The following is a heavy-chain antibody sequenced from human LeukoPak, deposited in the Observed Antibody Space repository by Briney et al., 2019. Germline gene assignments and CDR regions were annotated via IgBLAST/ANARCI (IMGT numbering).Heavy chain of an antibody. J-gene: IGHJ3*02. CDR3: ARAHDLRYFDWSHAFDI. D-gene: IGHD3-9*01. Sequence: GGSLRLSCAASGLTFNNYWMNWVRQAPGKGLEWVANIKQDGSEKKYVDSVKGRFTISRDNSKNTLYLQMNSLRAEDTAVYYCARAHDLRYFDWSHAFDIWGQGTMVTVSS. V-gene: IGHV3-7*03. CDR2: IKQDGSEK. CDR1: GLTFNNYW.